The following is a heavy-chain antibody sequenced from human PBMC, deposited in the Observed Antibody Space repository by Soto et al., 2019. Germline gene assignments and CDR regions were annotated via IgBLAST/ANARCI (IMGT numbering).Heavy chain of an antibody. J-gene: IGHJ6*02. CDR3: ARHVPATSDYYGLDV. D-gene: IGHD2-2*01. CDR2: IIPIFGTA. Sequence: QVQLVQSGAEVKKPGSSVKLSCKASGGTFSSYAISWVRQAPGQGLEWMGGIIPIFGTANYAQKFQGRVTITADESTSTAYMEMSSLRSEDTAVYYCARHVPATSDYYGLDVWGQGTTVTVSS. V-gene: IGHV1-69*12. CDR1: GGTFSSYA.